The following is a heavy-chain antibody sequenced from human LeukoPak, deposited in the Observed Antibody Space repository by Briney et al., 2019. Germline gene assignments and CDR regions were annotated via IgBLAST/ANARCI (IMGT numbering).Heavy chain of an antibody. CDR3: ARRSGSYYHDAFDI. CDR1: GGSISSSSYY. J-gene: IGHJ3*02. D-gene: IGHD1-26*01. V-gene: IGHV4-39*01. Sequence: SETLSLTCTVSGGSISSSSYYWGWLRQPPGKGLEWIGSIYYSGSTYYNPSLKSRVIISVDTSKNQFSLKLSSVTAADTAVYYCARRSGSYYHDAFDIWGQGTMVTVSS. CDR2: IYYSGST.